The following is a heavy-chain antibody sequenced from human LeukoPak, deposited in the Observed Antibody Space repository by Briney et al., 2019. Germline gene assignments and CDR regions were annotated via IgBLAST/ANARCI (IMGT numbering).Heavy chain of an antibody. V-gene: IGHV4-38-2*02. Sequence: NASETLSLTCSVPGGSISSGAYVWAWIRQPPGKGLEWIATIHHSGSTYYNPSLKSRVTISLDTSKNQFFLKLTSVTAADTAVYYCARDSFGYDYWGQGTLVTISS. J-gene: IGHJ4*02. CDR3: ARDSFGYDY. CDR2: IHHSGST. CDR1: GGSISSGAYV. D-gene: IGHD3-22*01.